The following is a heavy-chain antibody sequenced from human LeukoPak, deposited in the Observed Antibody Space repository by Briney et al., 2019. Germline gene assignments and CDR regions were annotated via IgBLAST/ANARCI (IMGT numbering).Heavy chain of an antibody. CDR2: IIPMFRKG. CDR3: ARVRLTAEALTWFEH. V-gene: IGHV1-69*13. CDR1: GYTFTSYG. D-gene: IGHD2-21*02. Sequence: SVKVSCKASGYTFTSYGISWVRQAPGQGLEWVGMIIPMFRKGNHTEKFQDRVSITADESTSTVYMELSSLRFEDTAVYYCARVRLTAEALTWFEHWGRGTLVTVSS. J-gene: IGHJ5*02.